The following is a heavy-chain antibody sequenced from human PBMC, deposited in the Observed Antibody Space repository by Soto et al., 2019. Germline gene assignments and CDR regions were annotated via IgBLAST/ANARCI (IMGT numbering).Heavy chain of an antibody. CDR2: INEDSSYI. Sequence: EVQLVESGGGLVKPGGSLRLSCAASGFTFSSYSMNWVRQAPGKGLEWVSSINEDSSYIYYAHSLRGRFTISRDNAKDSLYLQMNYLRAEDTAVYYCVRDFGQYFRSGYMDVWGDGATVTVSS. CDR3: VRDFGQYFRSGYMDV. CDR1: GFTFSSYS. D-gene: IGHD3-3*01. V-gene: IGHV3-21*02. J-gene: IGHJ6*03.